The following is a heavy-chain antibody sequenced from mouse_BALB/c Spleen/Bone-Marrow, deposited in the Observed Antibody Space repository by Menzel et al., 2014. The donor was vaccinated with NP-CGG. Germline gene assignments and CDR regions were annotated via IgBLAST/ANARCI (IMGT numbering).Heavy chain of an antibody. CDR3: ASYYCGNSTFAY. V-gene: IGHV14-3*02. CDR1: GFNIKDTY. Sequence: EVQLQQSGAELVKPGASVKLSCTASGFNIKDTYMHWVKQRPEQGLEWIGRIDPANGNTKYDPKFQGKATITADTSSNTAYLQLSSLTSEDTAVYYCASYYCGNSTFAYWGQGTLVTVSA. J-gene: IGHJ3*01. CDR2: IDPANGNT. D-gene: IGHD1-1*01.